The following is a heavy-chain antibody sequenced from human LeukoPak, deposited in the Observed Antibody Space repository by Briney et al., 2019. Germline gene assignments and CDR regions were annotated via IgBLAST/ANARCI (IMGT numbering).Heavy chain of an antibody. CDR1: GGSITNYY. J-gene: IGHJ3*02. CDR2: IYYSGST. V-gene: IGHV4-59*01. D-gene: IGHD3-10*01. Sequence: SEPLSLICTVSGGSITNYYWSWIRQPPGEGLEWIGYIYYSGSTNYNPSLKSRVTISVDTSKNQFSLKLSSVTAADTAVYYCARVEWFGELSPFDIWGQGTMVTVSS. CDR3: ARVEWFGELSPFDI.